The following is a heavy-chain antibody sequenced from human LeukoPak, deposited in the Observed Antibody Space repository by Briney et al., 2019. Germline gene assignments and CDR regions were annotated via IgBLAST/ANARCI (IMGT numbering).Heavy chain of an antibody. CDR2: INGDGCSR. CDR3: ARRAVAGGFYGW. D-gene: IGHD6-19*01. CDR1: GFTFSTDW. J-gene: IGHJ4*02. Sequence: GGSLRLSCAASGFTFSTDWMHWVRQAPGKGPVGVSRINGDGCSRSYADSVRGRFTISRDNAKNTLYLQMNSLRAEDTAVYYCARRAVAGGFYGWWSQGTLVTVSS. V-gene: IGHV3-74*01.